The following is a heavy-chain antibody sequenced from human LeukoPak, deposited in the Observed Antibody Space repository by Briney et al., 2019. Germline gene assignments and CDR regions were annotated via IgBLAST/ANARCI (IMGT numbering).Heavy chain of an antibody. CDR1: GFTFSSYS. V-gene: IGHV3-21*01. J-gene: IGHJ4*02. CDR3: ARDSGLRLGELSHIDY. CDR2: ISSSSSYM. D-gene: IGHD3-16*02. Sequence: GGSLRLSCAASGFTFSSYSMNWVRQAPGKGLERVSSISSSSSYMYYADSVKGRFTISRDNAKNSLYLQMNSLRAEDTAVYYCARDSGLRLGELSHIDYWGQGTLVTVSS.